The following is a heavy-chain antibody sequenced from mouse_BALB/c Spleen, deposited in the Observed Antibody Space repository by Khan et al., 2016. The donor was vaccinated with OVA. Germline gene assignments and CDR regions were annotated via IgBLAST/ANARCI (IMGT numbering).Heavy chain of an antibody. J-gene: IGHJ3*01. CDR3: ARNSYMYDFTY. V-gene: IGHV2-2*01. Sequence: QVRLQQSGPGLVQPSQSLSITCTVPGFSLNTYGIHWIRQSQGKGLEWLGVIRSGGTTDYNGAFISRLNITKDNSKSQVFFKMNSLQADDTALYFCARNSYMYDFTYWGQGTLVTVSA. CDR1: GFSLNTYG. D-gene: IGHD2-14*01. CDR2: IRSGGTT.